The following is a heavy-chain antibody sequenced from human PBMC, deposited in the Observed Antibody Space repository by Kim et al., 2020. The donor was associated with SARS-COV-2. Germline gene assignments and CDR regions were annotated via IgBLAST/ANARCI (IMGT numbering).Heavy chain of an antibody. V-gene: IGHV4-59*08. Sequence: SETLSLTCTVSGGSISTYYWSWIRQPPGKGLEWIGYIYYSGSTNYNPSLKSRVTISVDTSKNQFSLKLSSVTAADTAVYYCARHPSQWLRLDWYFDLWGRGTLVTVSS. D-gene: IGHD6-19*01. CDR2: IYYSGST. CDR1: GGSISTYY. CDR3: ARHPSQWLRLDWYFDL. J-gene: IGHJ2*01.